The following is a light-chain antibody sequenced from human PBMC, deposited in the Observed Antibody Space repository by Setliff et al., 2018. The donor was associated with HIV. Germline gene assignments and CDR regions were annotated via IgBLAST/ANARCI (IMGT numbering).Light chain of an antibody. CDR3: QSADSSGTYV. Sequence: SSELAQPPSVSVSPGQTARITCSGDALPKQYAYWYQQKPGQAPVVVIYKDSERPSGIPERFSGSSSGTTVTLTISGVQAEDEADYYCQSADSSGTYVVGTGTKV. CDR1: ALPKQY. CDR2: KDS. J-gene: IGLJ1*01. V-gene: IGLV3-25*03.